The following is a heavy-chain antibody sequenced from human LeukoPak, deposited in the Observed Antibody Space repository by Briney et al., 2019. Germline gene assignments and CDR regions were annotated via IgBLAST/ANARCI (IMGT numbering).Heavy chain of an antibody. CDR3: ASRDYTSSKY. CDR2: INSDGSIT. D-gene: IGHD2-2*02. Sequence: GGSLRLSCAASGFAFSRYCMHWVRQAPGKGLVWVSDINSDGSITRYADSVKGRFTISRDNAKNTLYLQMNSLRAEDTAVYYCASRDYTSSKYWGQGTLVTVSS. V-gene: IGHV3-74*01. J-gene: IGHJ4*02. CDR1: GFAFSRYC.